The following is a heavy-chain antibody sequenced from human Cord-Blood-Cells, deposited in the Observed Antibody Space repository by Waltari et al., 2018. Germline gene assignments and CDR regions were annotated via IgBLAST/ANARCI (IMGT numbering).Heavy chain of an antibody. D-gene: IGHD6-19*01. Sequence: QVQLVQSGAEVKKPGASVTVSCKASGYTFTGYYMHWVRQAPGQGLEWMGRINPNSGGTNYAQKFQGRVTMTRDTSISTAYMELSRLRSDDTAVYFCARDGYSRGWYWFDPWGQGTLVTVSS. CDR2: INPNSGGT. CDR3: ARDGYSRGWYWFDP. V-gene: IGHV1-2*06. CDR1: GYTFTGYY. J-gene: IGHJ5*02.